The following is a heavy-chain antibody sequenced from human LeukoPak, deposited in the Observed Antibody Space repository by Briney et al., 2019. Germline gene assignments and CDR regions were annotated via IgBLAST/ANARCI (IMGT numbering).Heavy chain of an antibody. Sequence: PGGSLRLSCAASGFTFSTYAMSWVRQAPGKGLEWVANMNQDGSERNYLDSVKGRVTTSRDNTKNSLYLQMNSLRPEDTAIYYCARAFWSRFDYWGRGALVTVSS. J-gene: IGHJ4*02. CDR2: MNQDGSER. V-gene: IGHV3-7*01. D-gene: IGHD1-1*01. CDR1: GFTFSTYA. CDR3: ARAFWSRFDY.